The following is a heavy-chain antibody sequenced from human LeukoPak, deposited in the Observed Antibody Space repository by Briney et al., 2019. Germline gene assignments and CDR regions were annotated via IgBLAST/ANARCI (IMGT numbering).Heavy chain of an antibody. CDR2: IYSGGST. D-gene: IGHD3-16*01. V-gene: IGHV3-66*01. CDR3: ASYENAGLDY. J-gene: IGHJ4*02. CDR1: GFTFSSYE. Sequence: PGGSLRLSCAASGFTFSSYEMNWVRQAPGKGLEWVSVIYSGGSTYYADSVKGRFTISRDNSKNTLYLQMNSLRAEDTAVYYCASYENAGLDYWGQGTLVTVSS.